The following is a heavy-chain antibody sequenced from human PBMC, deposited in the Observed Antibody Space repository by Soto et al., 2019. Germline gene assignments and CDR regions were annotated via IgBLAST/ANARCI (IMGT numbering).Heavy chain of an antibody. CDR3: ARDGGELQPLDI. D-gene: IGHD1-26*01. J-gene: IGHJ3*02. V-gene: IGHV4-61*08. CDR2: IYYTGST. Sequence: SLTCSVSGASVSSDDYYYSWIRQTPGKGLEWIGYIYYTGSTNYNPSLKSRVTISLDTSKNQISLKLTSVTAADTAVYYCARDGGELQPLDIWGQGTMVTVSS. CDR1: GASVSSDDYY.